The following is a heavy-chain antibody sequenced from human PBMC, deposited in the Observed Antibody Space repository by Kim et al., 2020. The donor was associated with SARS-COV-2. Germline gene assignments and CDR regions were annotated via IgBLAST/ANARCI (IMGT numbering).Heavy chain of an antibody. D-gene: IGHD5-12*01. V-gene: IGHV1-2*02. CDR3: ARRDIVATISGFYYYYYGMDV. CDR1: GYTFTGYY. CDR2: INPNSGGT. J-gene: IGHJ6*02. Sequence: ASVKVSCKASGYTFTGYYMHWVRQAPGQGLEWMGWINPNSGGTNYAQKFQGRVTMTRDTSISTAYMELSRLRSDDTAVYYCARRDIVATISGFYYYYYGMDVWGQGTTVTVSS.